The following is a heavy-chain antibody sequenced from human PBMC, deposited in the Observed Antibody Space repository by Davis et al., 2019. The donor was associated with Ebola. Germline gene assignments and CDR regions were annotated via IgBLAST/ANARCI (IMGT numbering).Heavy chain of an antibody. CDR3: ARGPQLERYDY. J-gene: IGHJ4*02. Sequence: MPSETLFLTCTVSGGSISSYYWSWIRQPPGKGLEWIGYIYYSGSTNYNPSLKSRVTISVDTSKNQFSLKLSSVTAADTAVYYCARGPQLERYDYWGQGTLVTVSS. CDR1: GGSISSYY. D-gene: IGHD1-1*01. CDR2: IYYSGST. V-gene: IGHV4-59*01.